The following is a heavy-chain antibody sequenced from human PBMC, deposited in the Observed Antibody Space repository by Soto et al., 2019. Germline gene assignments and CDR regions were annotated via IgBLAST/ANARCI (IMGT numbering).Heavy chain of an antibody. CDR3: ASNVGGPGYGDYDFDY. J-gene: IGHJ4*02. V-gene: IGHV1-18*01. CDR2: VSGDSIYT. Sequence: ASVKVSCKASGYTFTSYGISWVRQAPGQGLEWMGWVSGDSIYTNYAQKLQGRVTMTTDTSTSTAYMELRSLRSDDTAVYYCASNVGGPGYGDYDFDYWGQGTLVTVSS. D-gene: IGHD4-17*01. CDR1: GYTFTSYG.